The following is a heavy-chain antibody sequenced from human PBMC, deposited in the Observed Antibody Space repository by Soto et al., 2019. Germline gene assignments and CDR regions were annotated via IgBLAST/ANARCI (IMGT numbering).Heavy chain of an antibody. D-gene: IGHD3-16*02. CDR2: IRSKAHSYAT. V-gene: IGHV3-73*01. J-gene: IGHJ6*02. Sequence: GGSLRLSCAASGFTFSGSAMHWVRQASGKGLEWVGRIRSKAHSYATAYAASVKGRFTISRDDSKNTAYLQMNSLKTEDTAVYYCTRHEEITXGGVIAKGRYYYYGMDVWGQGTTVTVSS. CDR1: GFTFSGSA. CDR3: TRHEEITXGGVIAKGRYYYYGMDV.